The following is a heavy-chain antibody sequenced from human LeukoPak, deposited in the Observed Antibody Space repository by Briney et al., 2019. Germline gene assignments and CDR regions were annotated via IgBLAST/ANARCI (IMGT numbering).Heavy chain of an antibody. CDR1: GGSFSGYY. CDR3: ARARVVVVPAAGEYYYGMDV. CDR2: INHSGST. D-gene: IGHD2-2*01. J-gene: IGHJ6*02. V-gene: IGHV4-34*01. Sequence: PSETLSLTCAVYGGSFSGYYWSWIRQPPGKGLEWIGEINHSGSTNYNPSLKSRVTISVDTSKNQFSLKLSSVTAADTAVYYCARARVVVVPAAGEYYYGMDVWGQGTTVTVSS.